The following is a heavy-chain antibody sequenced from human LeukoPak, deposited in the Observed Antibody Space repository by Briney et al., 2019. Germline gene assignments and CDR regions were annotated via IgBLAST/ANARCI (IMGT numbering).Heavy chain of an antibody. CDR1: GYTFTGYY. D-gene: IGHD3-22*01. CDR3: ARDRPELYAGSGHYPDY. CDR2: ISAYNGNT. J-gene: IGHJ4*02. Sequence: ASVKVSCKASGYTFTGYYMHWVRQAPGQGLEWMGWISAYNGNTNYAQKLQGRVTMTTDTSTSTAYMELRSLRSDDTAVYYCARDRPELYAGSGHYPDYWGQGTLVTVSS. V-gene: IGHV1-18*04.